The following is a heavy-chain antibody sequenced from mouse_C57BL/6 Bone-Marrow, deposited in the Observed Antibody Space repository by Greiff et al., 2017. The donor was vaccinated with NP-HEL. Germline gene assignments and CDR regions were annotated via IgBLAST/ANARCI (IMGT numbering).Heavy chain of an antibody. D-gene: IGHD2-14*01. CDR1: GFTFSSYA. Sequence: EVKLQESGEGLVKPGGSLKLSCAASGFTFSSYAMSWVRQTPEKRLEWVAYISSGGDYIYYADTVKGRFTISRDNARNTLYLQMSSLKSEDTAMYYCTRGGYRLDAMDYWGQGTSVTVSS. J-gene: IGHJ4*01. V-gene: IGHV5-9-1*02. CDR2: ISSGGDYI. CDR3: TRGGYRLDAMDY.